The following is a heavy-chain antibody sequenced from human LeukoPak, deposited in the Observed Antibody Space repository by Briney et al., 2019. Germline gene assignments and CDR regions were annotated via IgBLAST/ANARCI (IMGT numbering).Heavy chain of an antibody. CDR3: ARDSYSGYASYPFDY. D-gene: IGHD5-12*01. J-gene: IGHJ4*02. Sequence: GGSLRLSCAASGFTFSSYEMNWVRQAPGKGLEWVSYISSSGSTIYYADSVKGRFTISRDNAKNSLYLQMNSLRAEDTAVYYCARDSYSGYASYPFDYWGQGTLVTVSS. V-gene: IGHV3-48*03. CDR1: GFTFSSYE. CDR2: ISSSGSTI.